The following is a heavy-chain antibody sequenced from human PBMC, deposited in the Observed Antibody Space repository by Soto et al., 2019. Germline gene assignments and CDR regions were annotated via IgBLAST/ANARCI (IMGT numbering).Heavy chain of an antibody. CDR1: GGSISSYY. CDR3: ASGIYCSGPPAY. V-gene: IGHV4-59*01. CDR2: IYYSGST. Sequence: SETLSLTCTVSGGSISSYYWSWIRQPPGKGLEWIGYIYYSGSTNYNPSLKSRVTISVDTSKNQFSLKLSSVTAADTAVYYCASGIYCSGPPAYWGQGTLVTVSS. D-gene: IGHD2-15*01. J-gene: IGHJ4*02.